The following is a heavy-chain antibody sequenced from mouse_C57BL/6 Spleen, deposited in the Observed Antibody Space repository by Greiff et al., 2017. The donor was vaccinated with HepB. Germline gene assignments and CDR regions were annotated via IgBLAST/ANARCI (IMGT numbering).Heavy chain of an antibody. V-gene: IGHV5-17*01. CDR1: GFTFSDYG. D-gene: IGHD3-1*01. J-gene: IGHJ4*01. CDR3: KGGGYGGYYYAMDY. CDR2: ISSGSSTI. Sequence: EVKLMESGGGLVKPGGSLKLSCAASGFTFSDYGMHWVRQAPEKGLEWVAYISSGSSTIYYADTVKGRFTISRDNAKNTLFLQMTSLRSEDTAMYYCKGGGYGGYYYAMDYWGQGTSVTVSS.